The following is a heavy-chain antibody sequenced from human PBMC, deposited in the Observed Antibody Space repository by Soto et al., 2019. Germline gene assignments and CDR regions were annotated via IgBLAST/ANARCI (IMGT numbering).Heavy chain of an antibody. Sequence: GGSLRLSCVTSGLRFSGYSMNWVRQAPGKGLEWVSSISGGGGGTYYADSVKGRLTISRDNSKNTLYLQMNSLRAEDTALYYCAKGSHYDILTAYHAFDYWGPGTLVTVSS. CDR2: ISGGGGGT. CDR1: GLRFSGYS. D-gene: IGHD3-9*01. CDR3: AKGSHYDILTAYHAFDY. V-gene: IGHV3-23*01. J-gene: IGHJ4*02.